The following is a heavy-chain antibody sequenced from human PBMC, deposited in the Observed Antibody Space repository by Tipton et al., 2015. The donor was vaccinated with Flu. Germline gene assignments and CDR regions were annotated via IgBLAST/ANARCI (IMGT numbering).Heavy chain of an antibody. V-gene: IGHV1-58*01. J-gene: IGHJ3*02. CDR2: IVVGSGNT. Sequence: QLVQSGPEVKKPGTSVKVSCKASGFTFTSSAVQWVRQARGQRLEWIGWIVVGSGNTNYAQKFQERVTITRDMSTSTAYMELSSLRSGDTAVYYCAADPVFVRVGATFGAFDIWGQGTMVTVSS. D-gene: IGHD1-26*01. CDR1: GFTFTSSA. CDR3: AADPVFVRVGATFGAFDI.